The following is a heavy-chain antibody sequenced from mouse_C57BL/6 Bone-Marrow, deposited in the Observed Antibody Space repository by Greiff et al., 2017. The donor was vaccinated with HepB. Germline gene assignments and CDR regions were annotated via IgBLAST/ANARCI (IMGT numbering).Heavy chain of an antibody. J-gene: IGHJ4*01. CDR1: GFTFSYYG. D-gene: IGHD2-1*01. CDR3: ARGNYVPYYYAMDY. Sequence: EVKVVESGGGLVQPGGSLKLSCAASGFTFSYYGMAWVRQAPRKGPEWVAFISNLAYSIYYADTVTGRFTISRENAKNTLYLEMSSLRSEDTAMYYCARGNYVPYYYAMDYWGQGTSVTVSS. V-gene: IGHV5-15*01. CDR2: ISNLAYSI.